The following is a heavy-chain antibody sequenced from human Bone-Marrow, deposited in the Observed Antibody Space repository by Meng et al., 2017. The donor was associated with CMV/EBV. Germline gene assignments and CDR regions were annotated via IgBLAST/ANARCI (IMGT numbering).Heavy chain of an antibody. V-gene: IGHV3-21*01. CDR2: ISSSSSYI. CDR3: ARADAYYYGMDV. CDR1: GFTFDDYA. J-gene: IGHJ6*02. Sequence: GESLKISCAASGFTFDDYAMHWVRQAPGKGLEWVSLISSSSSYIYYADSVKGRFTISRDNAKNTLYLQMNSLRAEDTAVYYCARADAYYYGMDVWGQGTTVTVSS.